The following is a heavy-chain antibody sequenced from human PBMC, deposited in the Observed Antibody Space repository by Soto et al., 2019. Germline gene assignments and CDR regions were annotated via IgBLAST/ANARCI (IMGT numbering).Heavy chain of an antibody. CDR3: ARLGPQWIQLWLRSY. V-gene: IGHV3-23*01. Sequence: GGSLRLSCAASGFTFSSYAMSWVRQAPGKGLEWVSAISGSGGSTYYADSVKGRFTISRDNSKNTLYLQMNSLRAEDTAVYYCARLGPQWIQLWLRSYWGQGTLVTVSA. CDR1: GFTFSSYA. CDR2: ISGSGGST. J-gene: IGHJ4*02. D-gene: IGHD5-18*01.